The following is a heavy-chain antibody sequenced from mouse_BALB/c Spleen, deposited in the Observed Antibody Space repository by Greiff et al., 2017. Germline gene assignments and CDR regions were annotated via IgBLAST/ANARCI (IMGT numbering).Heavy chain of an antibody. CDR3: ARDGGLPHYYAMDY. D-gene: IGHD2-4*01. V-gene: IGHV5-15*02. CDR1: GFTFSDYG. Sequence: DVQLVESGGGLVQPGGSRKLSCAASGFTFSDYGMAWVRQAPGKGPEWVAFISNLAYSIYYADTVTGRFTISRENAKNTLYLEMSSLRSEDTAMYYCARDGGLPHYYAMDYWGQGTSVTVSS. J-gene: IGHJ4*01. CDR2: ISNLAYSI.